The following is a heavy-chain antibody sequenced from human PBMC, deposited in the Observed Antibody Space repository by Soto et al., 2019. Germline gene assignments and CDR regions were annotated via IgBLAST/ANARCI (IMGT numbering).Heavy chain of an antibody. CDR3: ARHLGSSGYYYDFDY. CDR1: CGSISSSSYY. D-gene: IGHD3-22*01. CDR2: IYYSGST. Sequence: SETLSLTCTVSCGSISSSSYYWGWIRQPPGKGLEWIGSIYYSGSTYYNPSLKSRVTISVDTSKNQFSLKLSSVTAADTAVYYCARHLGSSGYYYDFDYWGQGTLVTVSS. V-gene: IGHV4-39*01. J-gene: IGHJ4*02.